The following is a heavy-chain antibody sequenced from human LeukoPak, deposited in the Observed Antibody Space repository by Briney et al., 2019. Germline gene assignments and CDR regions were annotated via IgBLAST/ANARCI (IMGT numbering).Heavy chain of an antibody. Sequence: ASVKVSCKASGYTFTSYDINWVRQATGQGLEWMGWMNPNSGNTGYAQKFQGRVTMIRNTSISTAYMELSSLRSEDTAVYYCARGPRYVWGSYRYGYWGQGTLVTVSS. J-gene: IGHJ4*02. CDR2: MNPNSGNT. CDR1: GYTFTSYD. D-gene: IGHD3-16*02. CDR3: ARGPRYVWGSYRYGY. V-gene: IGHV1-8*01.